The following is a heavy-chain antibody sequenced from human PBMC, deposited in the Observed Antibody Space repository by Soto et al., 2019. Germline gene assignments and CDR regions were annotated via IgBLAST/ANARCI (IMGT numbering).Heavy chain of an antibody. V-gene: IGHV3-9*01. CDR1: GFTFDDYA. J-gene: IGHJ4*02. CDR2: ISWNSGSI. Sequence: EVQLVESGGGLVQPGRSLRLSCAASGFTFDDYAMHWVRQAPGKGLEWVSGISWNSGSIGYADSVKGRFTISRDNAKNSLYLQMNSLRAEDTALYYCAKDSSSWWGFDYWGQGTLVTVSS. CDR3: AKDSSSWWGFDY. D-gene: IGHD6-13*01.